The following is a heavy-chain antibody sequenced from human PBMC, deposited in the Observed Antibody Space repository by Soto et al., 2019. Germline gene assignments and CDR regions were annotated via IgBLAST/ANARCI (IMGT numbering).Heavy chain of an antibody. CDR1: GFTFSDYY. J-gene: IGHJ2*01. CDR2: ISTNSDII. V-gene: IGHV3-11*01. Sequence: QMQLEESGGNLVKPGGSLRLSCAVSGFTFSDYYMSWIRQAPGKGLEWISYISTNSDIIHYADSVKGRFTISRDNAKKSLYLQMNSLRAEDTAVFYCARGRTDSVWYYDLWGRGTLVTVSA. CDR3: ARGRTDSVWYYDL.